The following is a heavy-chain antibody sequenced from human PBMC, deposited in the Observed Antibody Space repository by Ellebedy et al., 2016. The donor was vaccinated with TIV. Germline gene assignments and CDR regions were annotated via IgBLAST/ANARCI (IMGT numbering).Heavy chain of an antibody. CDR1: GGSISSYY. J-gene: IGHJ4*02. D-gene: IGHD3-22*01. CDR2: IYTSGST. Sequence: SETLSLTXTVSGGSISSYYWSWIRQPAGKGLEWIGRIYTSGSTNYNPSLKSRVTMSVDTSKNQFSLKLSSVTAADTAVYYCARVGGVGYYDSSGYADYWGQGTLVTVSS. CDR3: ARVGGVGYYDSSGYADY. V-gene: IGHV4-4*07.